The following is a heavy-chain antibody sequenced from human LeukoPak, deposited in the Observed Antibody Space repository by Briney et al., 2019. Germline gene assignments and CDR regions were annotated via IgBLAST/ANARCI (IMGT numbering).Heavy chain of an antibody. Sequence: GGSLRLSCAASGFTFSSYEMNWVRQAPGKGLEWVSYISSSGSTIYYADSVKGRFTISRDNAKNSLYLQMNSPRAEDTAVYYCARRAAYYDILTGYYIPSYYYYYMDVWGKGTTVTISS. CDR3: ARRAAYYDILTGYYIPSYYYYYMDV. CDR2: ISSSGSTI. D-gene: IGHD3-9*01. V-gene: IGHV3-48*03. CDR1: GFTFSSYE. J-gene: IGHJ6*03.